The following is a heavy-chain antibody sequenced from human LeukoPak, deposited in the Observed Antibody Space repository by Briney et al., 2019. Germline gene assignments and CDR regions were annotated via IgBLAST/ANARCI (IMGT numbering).Heavy chain of an antibody. D-gene: IGHD3-10*01. V-gene: IGHV5-51*01. CDR3: ARAYYYGSGSYYNVGY. J-gene: IGHJ4*02. CDR2: IYPGDSDT. Sequence: GESLKIPCKGSGYSFTSYWIGWVRQMPGKGLEWMGIIYPGDSDTRYSPSFQGQVTISADKSISTAYLQWSSLKASDTAMYYCARAYYYGSGSYYNVGYWGQGTLVTVSS. CDR1: GYSFTSYW.